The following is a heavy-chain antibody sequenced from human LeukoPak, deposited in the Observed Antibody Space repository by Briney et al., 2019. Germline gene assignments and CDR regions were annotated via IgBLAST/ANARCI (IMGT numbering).Heavy chain of an antibody. D-gene: IGHD3-10*01. CDR2: INSGSTNI. CDR1: GFTFSTYN. J-gene: IGHJ4*02. V-gene: IGHV3-21*01. Sequence: GGSLRLSCAASGFTFSTYNMNWDRQAPGKGLEWVSSINSGSTNIYYANSVRGRFTISRDNAKNSLYLHMNSMRAEDTAVYYCARVSVGNNYGSGSYDNWGQGTLVTVSS. CDR3: ARVSVGNNYGSGSYDN.